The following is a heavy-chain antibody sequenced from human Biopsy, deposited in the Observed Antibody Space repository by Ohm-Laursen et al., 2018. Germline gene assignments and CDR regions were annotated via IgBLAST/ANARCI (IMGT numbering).Heavy chain of an antibody. CDR2: TYKGGNT. CDR3: ARDLPSSYYDAMDV. Sequence: SETLSLTRTVSGGSLSTYYWSWIRQPAGKGLEWIGHTYKGGNTNHNPSLKSRVSMSVDTSKNQLSLTLRSVTAADTAVYYCARDLPSSYYDAMDVWGKGPRSPSPQ. CDR1: GGSLSTYY. J-gene: IGHJ6*01. V-gene: IGHV4-4*07.